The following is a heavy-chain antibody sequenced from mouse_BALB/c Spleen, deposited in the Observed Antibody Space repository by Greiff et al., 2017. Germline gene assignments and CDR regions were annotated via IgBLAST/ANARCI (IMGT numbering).Heavy chain of an antibody. CDR2: ISDGGSYT. CDR1: GFTFSDYY. CDR3: ARDHYRYDRAWFAY. Sequence: EVQGVESGGGLVKPGGSLKLSCAASGFTFSDYYMYWVRQTPEKRLEWVATISDGGSYTYYPDSVKGRFTISRDNAKNNLYLQMSSLKSEDTAMYYCARDHYRYDRAWFAYWGQGTLVTVSA. V-gene: IGHV5-4*02. J-gene: IGHJ3*01. D-gene: IGHD2-14*01.